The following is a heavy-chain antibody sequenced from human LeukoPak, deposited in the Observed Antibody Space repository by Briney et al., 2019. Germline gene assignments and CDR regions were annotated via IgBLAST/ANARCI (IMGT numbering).Heavy chain of an antibody. Sequence: GSGHTLVNPTQTLTLTCPFSGFSLSTSGVGLGWLRQPPGKALEWLALIFWGDNKRYRPYLKSRLTIAKDTPENQVVLTMTTMDPVDTATYYRAHSSPSLWFGKLSSLFDDWGQGTLVTVSS. V-gene: IGHV2-5*02. CDR3: AHSSPSLWFGKLSSLFDD. J-gene: IGHJ4*02. D-gene: IGHD3-10*01. CDR2: IFWGDNK. CDR1: GFSLSTSGVG.